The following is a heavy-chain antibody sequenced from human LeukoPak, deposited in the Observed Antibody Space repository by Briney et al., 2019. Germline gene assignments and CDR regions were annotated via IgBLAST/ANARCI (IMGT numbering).Heavy chain of an antibody. J-gene: IGHJ4*02. Sequence: GGSLRLSCAASGFTFSTYGMIWVRQAPGKGLEWVSSIVSSSTYIYYADSVKGRFTISRDNAKNSLYLQMNSLRAEDTAVYYCVFIQLWLMWGQGTLVTVSS. D-gene: IGHD5-18*01. V-gene: IGHV3-21*01. CDR1: GFTFSTYG. CDR3: VFIQLWLM. CDR2: IVSSSTYI.